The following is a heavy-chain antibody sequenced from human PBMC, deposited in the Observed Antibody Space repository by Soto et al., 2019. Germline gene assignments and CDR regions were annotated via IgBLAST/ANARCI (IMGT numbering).Heavy chain of an antibody. CDR1: GGTFSSYT. D-gene: IGHD4-17*01. J-gene: IGHJ6*03. CDR2: IIPILGIA. V-gene: IGHV1-69*02. Sequence: QVQLVQSGAEVKKPGSSVKVSCKASGGTFSSYTISWVRQAPGQGLEWMGRIIPILGIANYAQKFQGRVTITADKSTSTAYMELSSLRSEDTAVYYCARDLGDYERYYYMDVWGKGTTVTVSS. CDR3: ARDLGDYERYYYMDV.